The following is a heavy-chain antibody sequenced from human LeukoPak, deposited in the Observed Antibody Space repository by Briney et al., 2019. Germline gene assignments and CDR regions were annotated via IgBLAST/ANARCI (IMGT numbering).Heavy chain of an antibody. D-gene: IGHD5-24*01. V-gene: IGHV3-30*04. CDR2: ISYDGSNK. J-gene: IGHJ6*03. CDR1: GFTFSSYA. CDR3: ASYKTSEGYYYYMDV. Sequence: PGGSLRLSCAASGFTFSSYAMHWVRQAPGKGLEWVAVISYDGSNKYYADSVKGRFTISRDNSKNTLYLQMNSLRAEDTAVYYCASYKTSEGYYYYMDVWGKGTTVTVSS.